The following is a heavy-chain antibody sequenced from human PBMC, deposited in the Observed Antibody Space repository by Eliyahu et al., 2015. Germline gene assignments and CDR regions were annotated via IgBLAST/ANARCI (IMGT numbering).Heavy chain of an antibody. Sequence: EVQLVESGGGLVQPGGSLRLSCAASGFTFSSYWMSWVRXAPGKGLEWVAXIKQDGSEKYYVDSVKGRFTISRDNAKNSLYLQMNSLRAEDTAVYYCARVSTYTIFGVVIISGGYYYYGMDVWGQGTTVTVSS. CDR2: IKQDGSEK. CDR1: GFTFSSYW. J-gene: IGHJ6*02. V-gene: IGHV3-7*01. D-gene: IGHD3-3*01. CDR3: ARVSTYTIFGVVIISGGYYYYGMDV.